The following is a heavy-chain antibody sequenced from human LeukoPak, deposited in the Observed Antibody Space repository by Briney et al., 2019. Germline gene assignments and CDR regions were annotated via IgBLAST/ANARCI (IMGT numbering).Heavy chain of an antibody. CDR3: AKDGGDSSGLFDY. Sequence: GGSLRLSCAASGFTSSSYAMSWVRQAPGKGLEWVSAISGSGGSTYYADPVKGRFTISRDNSKNTLYLQMNSLRAEDTAVYYCAKDGGDSSGLFDYWGQGTLVTVSS. CDR2: ISGSGGST. J-gene: IGHJ4*02. V-gene: IGHV3-23*01. CDR1: GFTSSSYA. D-gene: IGHD3-22*01.